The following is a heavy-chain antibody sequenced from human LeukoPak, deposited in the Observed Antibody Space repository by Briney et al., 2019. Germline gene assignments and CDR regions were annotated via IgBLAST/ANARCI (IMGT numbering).Heavy chain of an antibody. Sequence: ASVKVSCKASGYTFTSYYMHWVRQAPGQGLEWMGWINLNSGGTNYAQKFQGRVTMTRDTSISTAYMELSRLRSDDTAVYYCARGGDIVLKYYYYGMDVWGQGTTVTVSS. J-gene: IGHJ6*02. CDR3: ARGGDIVLKYYYYGMDV. D-gene: IGHD2-8*01. CDR2: INLNSGGT. CDR1: GYTFTSYY. V-gene: IGHV1-2*02.